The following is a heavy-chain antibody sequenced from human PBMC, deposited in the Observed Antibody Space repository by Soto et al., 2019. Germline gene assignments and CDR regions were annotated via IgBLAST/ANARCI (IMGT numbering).Heavy chain of an antibody. CDR3: ARLARDYDFGSGYSDRYYFDY. CDR1: GGSISSYY. Sequence: SETLSLTCTVSGGSISSYYWSWIRQPPGKGLEWIGYIYYSGSTNYNPSLKSRVTISVDTSKNQFSLKLSSVTAADTAVYYCARLARDYDFGSGYSDRYYFDYWGQGTLVTVSS. J-gene: IGHJ4*02. CDR2: IYYSGST. D-gene: IGHD3-3*01. V-gene: IGHV4-59*01.